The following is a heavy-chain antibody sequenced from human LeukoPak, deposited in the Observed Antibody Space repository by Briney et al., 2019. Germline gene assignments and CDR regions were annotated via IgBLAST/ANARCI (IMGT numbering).Heavy chain of an antibody. CDR3: ARRGITMVRGVINWFDP. CDR2: LYHSGST. Sequence: SETLSLTCTVSGYSISNAYYWGWIRQPPGKGLEWIGSLYHSGSTYYNPSLKSRVTISVDTSKNQFSLKLSSVTAADTAVYYCARRGITMVRGVINWFDPWGQGTLVTVSS. J-gene: IGHJ5*02. CDR1: GYSISNAYY. V-gene: IGHV4-38-2*02. D-gene: IGHD3-10*01.